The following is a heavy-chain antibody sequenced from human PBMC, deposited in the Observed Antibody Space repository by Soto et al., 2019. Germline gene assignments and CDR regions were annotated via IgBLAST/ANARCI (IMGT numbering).Heavy chain of an antibody. Sequence: LETLSLTCTVSGGSISSYYWSWIRQPPGKGLEWIGYIYYSGSTNYNPSLKSRVTISVDTSKNQFSLKLSSVTAADTAVYYCARHQDDYSNYEGWFDPWGQGTLVTVSS. CDR2: IYYSGST. CDR3: ARHQDDYSNYEGWFDP. CDR1: GGSISSYY. D-gene: IGHD4-4*01. V-gene: IGHV4-59*08. J-gene: IGHJ5*02.